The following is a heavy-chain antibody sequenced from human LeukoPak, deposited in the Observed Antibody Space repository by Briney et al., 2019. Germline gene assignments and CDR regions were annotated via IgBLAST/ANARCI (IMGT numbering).Heavy chain of an antibody. CDR3: ARDGRGYYDSSGYPDY. V-gene: IGHV3-23*01. CDR2: ISGSGGST. CDR1: GFTFSSYA. J-gene: IGHJ4*02. D-gene: IGHD3-22*01. Sequence: GGSLRLSCAASGFTFSSYAVSWVRQAPGKGLEWVSAISGSGGSTYYADSVKGRFTISRDNAKNSLYLQMDSLRAEDTAVYYCARDGRGYYDSSGYPDYWGQGTLVTVSS.